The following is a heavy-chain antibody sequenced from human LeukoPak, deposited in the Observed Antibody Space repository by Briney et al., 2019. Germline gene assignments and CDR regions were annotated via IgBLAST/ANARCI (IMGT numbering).Heavy chain of an antibody. CDR2: IYTSGST. CDR3: ARDADIVATINYMDV. V-gene: IGHV4-4*07. D-gene: IGHD5-12*01. Sequence: SETLSLTCTVSGGSISSYYWSLIRQPAGKGLEWIGRIYTSGSTNYNHSLKSRVTMSVDTSKNQFSLKLSSVTAADTAVYYCARDADIVATINYMDVWGKGTTVTVSS. J-gene: IGHJ6*03. CDR1: GGSISSYY.